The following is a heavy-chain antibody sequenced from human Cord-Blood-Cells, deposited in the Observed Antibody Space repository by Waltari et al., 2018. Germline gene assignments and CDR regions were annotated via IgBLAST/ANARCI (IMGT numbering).Heavy chain of an antibody. J-gene: IGHJ4*02. CDR1: GYSISSGYY. Sequence: QVQLQESGPGLVKPSETLSLTCTVSGYSISSGYYWGWIRQPPGKGLEWIGSIYHSGSTYHNPSLKSRVTISVDTSKNQFSLKLSSVTAADTAVYYCARNSGSYELYYWGQGTLVTVSS. CDR3: ARNSGSYELYY. V-gene: IGHV4-38-2*02. D-gene: IGHD1-26*01. CDR2: IYHSGST.